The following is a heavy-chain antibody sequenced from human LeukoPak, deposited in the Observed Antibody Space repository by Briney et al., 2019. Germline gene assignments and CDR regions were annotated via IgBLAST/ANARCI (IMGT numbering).Heavy chain of an antibody. D-gene: IGHD1-1*01. CDR2: VDHTGST. Sequence: SETLSLTCTVSDDSITMYYWTWIRQPPGKGLEWIGYVDHTGSTNFNPSLNGRVSISRDTSKNLFSLRLRSVTAADTAIYFCARGRVSSSTWYSTYYYYFYMDVWGKGTTVTVSS. CDR1: DDSITMYY. V-gene: IGHV4-59*01. J-gene: IGHJ6*03. CDR3: ARGRVSSSTWYSTYYYYFYMDV.